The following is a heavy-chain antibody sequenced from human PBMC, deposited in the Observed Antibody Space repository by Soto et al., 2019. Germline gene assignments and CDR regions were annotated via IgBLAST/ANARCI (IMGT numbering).Heavy chain of an antibody. CDR3: AKLDV. CDR1: GFTFSSYG. J-gene: IGHJ6*02. V-gene: IGHV3-30*18. CDR2: ISYDGSNK. Sequence: QVQLVESGGGVVQPGRSLRLSCAASGFTFSSYGMHWVRQAPGKGLEWVAVISYDGSNKYYADSVKGRFTISRDNSKNTLYLQMNSLRVEDTAVYCCAKLDVWGQGTTVTVSS.